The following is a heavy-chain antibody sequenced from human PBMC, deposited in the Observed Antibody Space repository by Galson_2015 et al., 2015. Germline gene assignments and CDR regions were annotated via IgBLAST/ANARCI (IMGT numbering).Heavy chain of an antibody. J-gene: IGHJ4*02. CDR3: ARDWNGDDGYNLIPDY. CDR1: GFTFSSYS. V-gene: IGHV3-48*02. D-gene: IGHD5-24*01. Sequence: SLRLSCAASGFTFSSYSMNWVRQAPGKGLEWVSYISSSSSTIYYADSVKGRFTISRDNAKNSLYLQMNSLRDEDTAAYDCARDWNGDDGYNLIPDYWGQGTLVTVSS. CDR2: ISSSSSTI.